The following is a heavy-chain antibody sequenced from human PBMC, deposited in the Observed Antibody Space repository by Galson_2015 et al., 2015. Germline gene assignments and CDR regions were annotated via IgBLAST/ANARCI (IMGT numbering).Heavy chain of an antibody. J-gene: IGHJ4*02. CDR1: GFTFSSYG. CDR3: ARGDCSGYLPFFDF. CDR2: IWYDGSNK. Sequence: SLRLSCAASGFTFSSYGMHWVRQAPGKGLEWVAVIWYDGSNKYYADSVKGRFTISRDNSKNTLYLQMNSLRAEDTAVYYCARGDCSGYLPFFDFWGQRTLVPVS. V-gene: IGHV3-33*01. D-gene: IGHD3-22*01.